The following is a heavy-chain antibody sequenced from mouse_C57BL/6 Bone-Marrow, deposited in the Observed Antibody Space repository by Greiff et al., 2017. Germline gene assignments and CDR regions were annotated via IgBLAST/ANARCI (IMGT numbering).Heavy chain of an antibody. Sequence: EVQRVESGGGLVKPGGSLKLSCAASGFTFSSYAMSWVRQTPEKRLEWVATISDGGSYTYYPDNVKGRFTISRDNATNNLYLQMSHLKSEDTAMYYCAREHYGSRPDVWGTGTTVTVSS. V-gene: IGHV5-4*01. D-gene: IGHD1-1*01. CDR3: AREHYGSRPDV. CDR2: ISDGGSYT. J-gene: IGHJ1*03. CDR1: GFTFSSYA.